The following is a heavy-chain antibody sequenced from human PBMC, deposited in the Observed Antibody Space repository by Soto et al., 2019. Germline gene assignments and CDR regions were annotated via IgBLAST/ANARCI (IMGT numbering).Heavy chain of an antibody. D-gene: IGHD1-7*01. J-gene: IGHJ6*02. Sequence: GASVTVSCKASGGTFSSYAISRVRQAPGQGLEWMGGIIPIFGTANCAQKFQGRVTITADESTSTAYMELSSLRSEDTAVYYCARDQGTGTTSYYYYGMDVWGQGTTVTVSS. V-gene: IGHV1-69*13. CDR3: ARDQGTGTTSYYYYGMDV. CDR2: IIPIFGTA. CDR1: GGTFSSYA.